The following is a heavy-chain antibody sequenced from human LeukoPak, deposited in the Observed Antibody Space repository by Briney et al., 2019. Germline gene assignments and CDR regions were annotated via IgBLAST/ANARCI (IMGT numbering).Heavy chain of an antibody. D-gene: IGHD3-10*01. Sequence: SETLSLTCTVSGGSINSYWSWIRQPAGKGLEWIGRISGSGTITYNPALQSRLSVSIDTSKNQFSLKLMSVTAADTAVYYCARDSGTTGEVKFDPWGQGTLVTVSS. CDR3: ARDSGTTGEVKFDP. J-gene: IGHJ5*02. CDR2: ISGSGTI. V-gene: IGHV4-4*07. CDR1: GGSINSY.